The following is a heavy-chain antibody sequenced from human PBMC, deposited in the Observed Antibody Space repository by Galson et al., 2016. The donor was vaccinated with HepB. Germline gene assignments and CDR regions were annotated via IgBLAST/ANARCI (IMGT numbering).Heavy chain of an antibody. CDR1: GFNVSRNY. J-gene: IGHJ4*02. D-gene: IGHD3-22*01. CDR3: AKDSTDYYDGSGYYSYFDY. V-gene: IGHV3-53*01. Sequence: SLRLSCAGSGFNVSRNYLTWVRQAPGKGLEWVSLIYSGGDTYYADSVKGRFTLFRDNSKNTLFLQMNSLRAEDTAVYYCAKDSTDYYDGSGYYSYFDYWGQGTLVTVSS. CDR2: IYSGGDT.